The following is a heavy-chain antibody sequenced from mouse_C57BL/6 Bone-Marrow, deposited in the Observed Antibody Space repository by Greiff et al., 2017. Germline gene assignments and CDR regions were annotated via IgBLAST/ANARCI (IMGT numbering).Heavy chain of an antibody. CDR2: ISSGGSYT. CDR1: GFTFSSYG. D-gene: IGHD1-1*01. Sequence: EVKLVESGGDLVKPGGSLKLSCAASGFTFSSYGMSWVRPTPDKRLEWVATISSGGSYTYYPDSVKRRFTITRDNAKNTLYLQMSSLYSEDTAMYYCSRQRFYYYGSSGHWYFDVWGTGTTVTVSS. J-gene: IGHJ1*03. V-gene: IGHV5-6*01. CDR3: SRQRFYYYGSSGHWYFDV.